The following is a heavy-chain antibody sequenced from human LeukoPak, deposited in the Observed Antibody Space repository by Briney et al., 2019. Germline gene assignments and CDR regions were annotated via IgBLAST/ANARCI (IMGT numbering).Heavy chain of an antibody. CDR2: ISGSGNAK. Sequence: PGGSLRLSCAASGFSFSSYIMNWVRQAPGKGLEWVSYISGSGNAKHYTDSVKGRFTISRDNAKNALYLQMNSLRAEDTAVYFCARDYVYAFDYWGQGTLVTVSS. V-gene: IGHV3-48*01. J-gene: IGHJ4*02. CDR3: ARDYVYAFDY. D-gene: IGHD2/OR15-2a*01. CDR1: GFSFSSYI.